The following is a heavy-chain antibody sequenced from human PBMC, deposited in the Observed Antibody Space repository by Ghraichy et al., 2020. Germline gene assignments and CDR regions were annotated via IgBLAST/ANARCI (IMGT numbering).Heavy chain of an antibody. Sequence: SETLSLTCAVYGGSFSGHYWSWIRQPPGKGLEWIGEINHSGSTNYNPSPKSRVTMSVDTSKNQFSLKLSSVTAADTAVYYCARRDYYGAGGGYWGQGTLVTVSS. J-gene: IGHJ4*02. V-gene: IGHV4-34*01. D-gene: IGHD3-10*01. CDR2: INHSGST. CDR3: ARRDYYGAGGGY. CDR1: GGSFSGHY.